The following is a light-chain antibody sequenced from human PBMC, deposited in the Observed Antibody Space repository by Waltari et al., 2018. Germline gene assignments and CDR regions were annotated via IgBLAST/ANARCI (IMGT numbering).Light chain of an antibody. CDR3: QSYDASLSGWV. CDR1: SSNIGADFD. V-gene: IGLV1-40*01. CDR2: VNT. Sequence: QSVLTQPPSVSGAPGQRVTISCTGSSSNIGADFDVHWYQQLPGTTPKLLIYVNTNRPSGVPDRFSCSKSDTSASLAITGLQAEDEADYYCQSYDASLSGWVFGGGTKLTVL. J-gene: IGLJ2*01.